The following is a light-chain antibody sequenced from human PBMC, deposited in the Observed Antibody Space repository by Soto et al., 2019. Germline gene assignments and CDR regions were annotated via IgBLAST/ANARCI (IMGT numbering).Light chain of an antibody. CDR1: QSVLYSSNNKNY. Sequence: DIVMTQSPDSLAVSLGERATINCKSSQSVLYSSNNKNYLAWYQQKPGQPPKLLIYWASTRESGVPERFSGSGSGTDFTLTISSLQAEDVAFYYCQQYYSTPQTFGQGTKVEIK. CDR3: QQYYSTPQT. CDR2: WAS. V-gene: IGKV4-1*01. J-gene: IGKJ1*01.